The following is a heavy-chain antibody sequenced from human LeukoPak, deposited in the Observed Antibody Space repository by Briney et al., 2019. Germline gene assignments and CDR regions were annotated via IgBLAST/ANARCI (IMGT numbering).Heavy chain of an antibody. CDR3: ARHWRSSSWFQFDY. CDR1: RGSISGSIRSYY. CDR2: ISSSGST. Sequence: PSETLSLTCTVSRGSISGSIRSYYWSWLRQPPGKGLEWIGYISSSGSTNDNPSLRSRVTISVDTSKNQFSLKLSSVTAADTAVYYCARHWRSSSWFQFDYWGQGTLVTVSS. D-gene: IGHD6-13*01. V-gene: IGHV4-59*08. J-gene: IGHJ4*02.